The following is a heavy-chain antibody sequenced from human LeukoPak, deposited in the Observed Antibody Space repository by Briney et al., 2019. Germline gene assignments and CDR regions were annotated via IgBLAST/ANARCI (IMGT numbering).Heavy chain of an antibody. Sequence: GGSLRLSCAASGFTFSRHAMHWVRQAPGKGLEFVSAISNNGGSTYYANSVKGRFTISRDNAKNSLFLQMNSLRDEDTAVYYCVRTGGYSYGPFEYWGQGTLVTVSS. CDR3: VRTGGYSYGPFEY. CDR1: GFTFSRHA. D-gene: IGHD5-18*01. V-gene: IGHV3-64*01. J-gene: IGHJ4*02. CDR2: ISNNGGST.